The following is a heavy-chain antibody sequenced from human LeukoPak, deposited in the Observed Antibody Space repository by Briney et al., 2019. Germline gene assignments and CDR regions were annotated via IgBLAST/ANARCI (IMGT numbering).Heavy chain of an antibody. CDR2: ISPTGATT. Sequence: GGSLRLSCATSGFMFGSFAMSWVRQAPGKGLEWVSCISPTGATTYDAKSVRGRFTISRDNSNNKLYLEMNSLRVDDTAIYYCAKGLGRARSGVPSGFDVWGQGTMVTVSS. V-gene: IGHV3-23*01. D-gene: IGHD1-26*01. J-gene: IGHJ3*01. CDR3: AKGLGRARSGVPSGFDV. CDR1: GFMFGSFA.